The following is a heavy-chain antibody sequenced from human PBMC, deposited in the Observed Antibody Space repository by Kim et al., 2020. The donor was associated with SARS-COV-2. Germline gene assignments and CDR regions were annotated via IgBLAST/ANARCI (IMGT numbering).Heavy chain of an antibody. D-gene: IGHD3-10*01. CDR2: GDT. V-gene: IGHV3-13*01. Sequence: GDTYYPGSVKGRFTISRENAKNSLYLQMNSLRAGDTAVYYCARAGDAFDIWGQGTMVTVSS. J-gene: IGHJ3*02. CDR3: ARAGDAFDI.